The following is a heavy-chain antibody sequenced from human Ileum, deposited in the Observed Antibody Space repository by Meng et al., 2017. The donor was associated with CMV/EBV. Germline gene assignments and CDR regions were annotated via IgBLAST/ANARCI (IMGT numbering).Heavy chain of an antibody. J-gene: IGHJ6*01. Sequence: GESLKISCAASGFTVSSNYMTWVRQAPGKGLEWVSVIYSGGRTYYADSVKGRFTISRDNSKNTLYLQMNSLTTEDTAVYYCARHNWNYGYYYGMDVWGQGNTV. D-gene: IGHD1-7*01. CDR1: GFTVSSNY. CDR2: IYSGGRT. V-gene: IGHV3-66*02. CDR3: ARHNWNYGYYYGMDV.